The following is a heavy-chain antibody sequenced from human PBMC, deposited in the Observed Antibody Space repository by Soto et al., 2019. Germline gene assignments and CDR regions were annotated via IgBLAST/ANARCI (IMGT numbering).Heavy chain of an antibody. D-gene: IGHD1-1*01. CDR1: GFTFNNYG. CDR3: AKQLDDGGLDYS. CDR2: TSNDGSSK. J-gene: IGHJ5*02. Sequence: QVHLVESGGGVVQPGRSLRLSCAASGFTFNNYGMHWVRQAPGKGLEWVAVTSNDGSSKHYADSVRGRFTISRDNSKNTVWLQMDSLRGDDTGVYYCAKQLDDGGLDYSWGQGTLVTVSS. V-gene: IGHV3-30*18.